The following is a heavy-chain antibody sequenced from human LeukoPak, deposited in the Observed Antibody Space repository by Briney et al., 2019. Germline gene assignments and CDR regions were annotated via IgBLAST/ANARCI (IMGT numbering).Heavy chain of an antibody. CDR1: GGSISTYY. J-gene: IGHJ4*02. D-gene: IGHD6-6*01. Sequence: SETLSLTCTVSGGSISTYYWGWIRRPPGKGLEWIAYIHASGPTNYNPSLKSRITISVDTSKNQFSLKLSSVTAADTAVYYCARHDAGIAARPFDNWGQGTLVTVSS. CDR3: ARHDAGIAARPFDN. V-gene: IGHV4-4*09. CDR2: IHASGPT.